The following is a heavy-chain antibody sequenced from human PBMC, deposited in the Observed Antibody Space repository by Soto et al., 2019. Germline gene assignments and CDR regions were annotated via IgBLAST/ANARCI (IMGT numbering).Heavy chain of an antibody. J-gene: IGHJ4*02. CDR2: ISGSGGTT. V-gene: IGHV3-23*01. Sequence: EVQLLESGGGLVQPGGSLRLSCAASGFTFSSYAMNWVRQVPGKGLEWVSSISGSGGTTHYADSVEGRITISRDNSRNTVYLEMNSLRAEDTAVYYCARDLFLQGYYGSGNYYALDYWGQGTLVPVSS. D-gene: IGHD3-10*01. CDR1: GFTFSSYA. CDR3: ARDLFLQGYYGSGNYYALDY.